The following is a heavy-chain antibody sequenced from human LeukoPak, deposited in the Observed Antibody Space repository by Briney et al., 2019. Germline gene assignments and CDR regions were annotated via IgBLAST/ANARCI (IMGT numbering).Heavy chain of an antibody. Sequence: SETLSLTCTVSGGSISSHYGSWIRQPPGKGLEWIGYIYYSGSTNYNPSLKSRVTISVDTSKNQFSLKLSSVTAADTAVYYCARVKWDSSGYSVYYYYMDVWGKGTTVTVSS. CDR1: GGSISSHY. V-gene: IGHV4-59*11. CDR2: IYYSGST. J-gene: IGHJ6*03. CDR3: ARVKWDSSGYSVYYYYMDV. D-gene: IGHD3-22*01.